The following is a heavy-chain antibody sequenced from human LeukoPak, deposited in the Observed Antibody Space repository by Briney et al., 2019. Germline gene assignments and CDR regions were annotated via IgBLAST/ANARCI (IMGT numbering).Heavy chain of an antibody. J-gene: IGHJ4*02. CDR1: GESFSGYY. D-gene: IGHD3-10*01. V-gene: IGHV4-34*01. CDR3: ARRGRGGTIDY. Sequence: SETLSLTCAVYGESFSGYYWSWIRQPPGKGLEWIGEINHSGSTSYNPSLKSRVTISVDTSKNQFSLKLSPVTAADTAVYYCARRGRGGTIDYWGQGNLVTVSS. CDR2: INHSGST.